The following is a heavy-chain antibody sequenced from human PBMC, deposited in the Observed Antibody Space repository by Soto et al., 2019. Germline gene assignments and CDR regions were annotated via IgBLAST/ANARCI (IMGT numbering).Heavy chain of an antibody. CDR1: GASISGFY. D-gene: IGHD1-1*01. CDR3: VRDGTKTLRDWFDP. J-gene: IGHJ5*02. CDR2: IYATGTT. Sequence: SETLSLTCTVSGASISGFYWSWIRKSAGKGLEWIGRIYATGTTDYDPSLKSRVMMSVDTSKKQFSLKLRSVTAADTAVYYCVRDGTKTLRDWFDPWGQGISVTVSS. V-gene: IGHV4-4*07.